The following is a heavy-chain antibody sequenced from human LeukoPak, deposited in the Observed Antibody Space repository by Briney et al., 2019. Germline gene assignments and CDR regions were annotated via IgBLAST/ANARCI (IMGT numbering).Heavy chain of an antibody. CDR2: ISSSGSSI. CDR1: GFTFSRNS. J-gene: IGHJ4*02. Sequence: GGSLRLSCAASGFTFSRNSMNWVRQAPGKGLEWVSYISSSGSSIYYADSVKGRFTVSRDNAKNSLYLQMNSLRAEDTAVYYCATYSGSYLTLDYWGQGTLVTVSS. CDR3: ATYSGSYLTLDY. V-gene: IGHV3-21*01. D-gene: IGHD1-26*01.